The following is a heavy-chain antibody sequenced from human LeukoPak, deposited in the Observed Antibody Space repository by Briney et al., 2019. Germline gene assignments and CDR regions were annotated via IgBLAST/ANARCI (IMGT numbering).Heavy chain of an antibody. J-gene: IGHJ2*01. Sequence: GGSLRLSCVASEFTFSNYWIHWVRQPPGKELVWVSRIRYDGIVTNYADSVEGRFTISRDNAKNTVHLQMNSLRDDDTAVYYCARANPADFNLWGRGTLVTVSS. CDR1: EFTFSNYW. V-gene: IGHV3-74*01. D-gene: IGHD1-14*01. CDR3: ARANPADFNL. CDR2: IRYDGIVT.